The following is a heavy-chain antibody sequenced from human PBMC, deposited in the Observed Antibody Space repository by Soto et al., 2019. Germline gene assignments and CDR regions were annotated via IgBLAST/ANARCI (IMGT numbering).Heavy chain of an antibody. V-gene: IGHV3-74*01. CDR1: GFTFSSYW. CDR2: INRDGSST. J-gene: IGHJ3*02. D-gene: IGHD6-19*01. Sequence: GGSLRLSCAASGFTFSSYWMHWVRQAPGKGLVWVSRINRDGSSTNYEDSVKGRFIISRDNAKNTLYLQMNSLRAEDTAVYYCARAQWLVLTDAFDIWGQGTMVTVSS. CDR3: ARAQWLVLTDAFDI.